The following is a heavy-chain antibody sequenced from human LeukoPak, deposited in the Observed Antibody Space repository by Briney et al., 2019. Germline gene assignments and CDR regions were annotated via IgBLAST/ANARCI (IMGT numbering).Heavy chain of an antibody. D-gene: IGHD1-26*01. CDR1: GFTFSSNW. CDR2: IKGDGSST. V-gene: IGHV3-74*01. CDR3: VRDGVGAPPFDY. Sequence: GGSLRLSCAASGFTFSSNWMHWVRQAPGKGLVWVSRIKGDGSSTSYADSVKGRFTISRDNAKNALFLQMNSLRAEDTAVYYCVRDGVGAPPFDYWGQGALVTVSS. J-gene: IGHJ4*02.